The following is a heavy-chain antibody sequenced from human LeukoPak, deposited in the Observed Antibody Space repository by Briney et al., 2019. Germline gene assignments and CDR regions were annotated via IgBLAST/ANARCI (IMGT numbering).Heavy chain of an antibody. D-gene: IGHD3-22*01. Sequence: GGSLRLSCAASGFTFNTYRMTWVRQAPGKGLEWVANIKEDGSEKDYVDSVKGRFTISRDNAKNSLYLQMNSLRAEDTAVYYCARDPSSGYSHGFDYWGQGTLVTVSS. V-gene: IGHV3-7*01. CDR1: GFTFNTYR. CDR3: ARDPSSGYSHGFDY. J-gene: IGHJ4*02. CDR2: IKEDGSEK.